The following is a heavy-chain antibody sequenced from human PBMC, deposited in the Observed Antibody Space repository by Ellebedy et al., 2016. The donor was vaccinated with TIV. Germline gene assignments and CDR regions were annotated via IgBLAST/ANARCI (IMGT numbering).Heavy chain of an antibody. CDR1: GYSFTSYW. V-gene: IGHV5-10-1*01. CDR3: ARPAMTTVTKRGTDAFDI. CDR2: IDPSDSYT. J-gene: IGHJ3*02. D-gene: IGHD4-17*01. Sequence: GESLKISCKGSGYSFTSYWISWVRQMPGKGLEWMGRIDPSDSYTNYSPSFQGHVTISADKSISTAYLQWSSLKASDTAMYYCARPAMTTVTKRGTDAFDIWGQGTMVTVSS.